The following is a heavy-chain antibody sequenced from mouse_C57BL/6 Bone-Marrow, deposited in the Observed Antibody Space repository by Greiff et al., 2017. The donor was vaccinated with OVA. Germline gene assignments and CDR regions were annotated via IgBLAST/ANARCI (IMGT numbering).Heavy chain of an antibody. J-gene: IGHJ1*03. Sequence: EVKLVESGGGLVKPGGSLKLSCAASGFTFSSYAMSWVRQTPEKRLEWVATISDGGSYTYYPDNVKGRFTISRDNAKNNLYLQMSHLKSEDTAMYYCARGIYYYGSTGWYFDVWGTGTTVTVSS. D-gene: IGHD1-1*01. CDR1: GFTFSSYA. CDR3: ARGIYYYGSTGWYFDV. CDR2: ISDGGSYT. V-gene: IGHV5-4*03.